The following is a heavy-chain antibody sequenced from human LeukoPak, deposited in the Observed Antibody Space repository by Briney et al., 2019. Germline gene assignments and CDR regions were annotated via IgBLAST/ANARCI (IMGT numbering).Heavy chain of an antibody. J-gene: IGHJ5*02. Sequence: SVKVSCKASGGTFSSYAISWVRQAPGQGLEWMGGIIPIFGTANYAQKFQGRVTITADKSTSTAYMELSSLRSEDTAVYYCARDGRQASAFSYGPNWFDPWGQGTLVTVSS. D-gene: IGHD5-18*01. CDR3: ARDGRQASAFSYGPNWFDP. CDR1: GGTFSSYA. CDR2: IIPIFGTA. V-gene: IGHV1-69*06.